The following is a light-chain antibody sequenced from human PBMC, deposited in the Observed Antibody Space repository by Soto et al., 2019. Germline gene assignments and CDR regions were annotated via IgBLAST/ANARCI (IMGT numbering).Light chain of an antibody. V-gene: IGKV1-9*01. CDR3: QQLNNYPST. Sequence: IQLTQSPSSLSASVGDRVTITCRASQDISSNLGWYQQKPGKAPKLLIYAASTLQSGVPSRFSGSGSGTDFTLTINSLQPEDFATYFCQQLNNYPSTFGGGTKVEIK. CDR2: AAS. J-gene: IGKJ4*01. CDR1: QDISSN.